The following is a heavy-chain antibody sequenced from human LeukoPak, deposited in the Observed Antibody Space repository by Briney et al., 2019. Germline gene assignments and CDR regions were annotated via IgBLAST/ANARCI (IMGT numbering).Heavy chain of an antibody. D-gene: IGHD6-19*01. CDR1: GGSISSYC. CDR2: IYYSGST. J-gene: IGHJ6*02. V-gene: IGHV4-59*01. CDR3: ARIAVADYYYYGMDV. Sequence: SETLSLTCTVSGGSISSYCWSWIRQPPGKGLEWIGYIYYSGSTNYNPSLKSRVTISVDTSKNQFSLKLSSVTAADTAVYYCARIAVADYYYYGMDVWGQGTTVTVSS.